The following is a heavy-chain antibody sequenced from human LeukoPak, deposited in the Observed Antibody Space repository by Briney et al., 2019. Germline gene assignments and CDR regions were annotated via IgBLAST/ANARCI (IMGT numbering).Heavy chain of an antibody. CDR3: ARGSYYYDSSGWYGMGV. J-gene: IGHJ6*02. CDR1: GFAFSSYG. D-gene: IGHD3-22*01. V-gene: IGHV3-33*01. Sequence: PGGSLRLSCAASGFAFSSYGMHWVRQAPGKGLEWVAVIWYDGSNKYYADSVKGRFTISRDNSKNTLYLQMNSLRAEDTAVYYCARGSYYYDSSGWYGMGVWGQGTTVTVSS. CDR2: IWYDGSNK.